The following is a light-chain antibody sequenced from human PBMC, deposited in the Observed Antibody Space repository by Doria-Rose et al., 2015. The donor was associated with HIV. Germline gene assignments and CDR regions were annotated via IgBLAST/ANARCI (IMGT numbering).Light chain of an antibody. Sequence: EIVLTQSPGTLSLSPGERATLSCRASQSFSSTYLAWYQQKPGQAPSLLIYDGSTRATGIPDRFSASGSGTDFILTINRLEPDDFALYYCHQYGTSWTFGQGTKVEI. J-gene: IGKJ1*01. V-gene: IGKV3-20*01. CDR1: QSFSSTY. CDR3: HQYGTSWT. CDR2: DGS.